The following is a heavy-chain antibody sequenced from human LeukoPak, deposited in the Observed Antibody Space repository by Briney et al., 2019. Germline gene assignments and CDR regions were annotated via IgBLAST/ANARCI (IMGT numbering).Heavy chain of an antibody. CDR3: ARVQEMATTGDDAFDI. CDR2: IYTCGST. CDR1: GGSISSGSYY. V-gene: IGHV4-61*02. Sequence: SETLSLTCTVSGGSISSGSYYWSWIRQPAGKGLEWIGRIYTCGSTNYNPSLKSRVTISVDTSKNQFSLKLSSVTAADTAVYYCARVQEMATTGDDAFDIWGQGTMVTVSS. D-gene: IGHD5-24*01. J-gene: IGHJ3*02.